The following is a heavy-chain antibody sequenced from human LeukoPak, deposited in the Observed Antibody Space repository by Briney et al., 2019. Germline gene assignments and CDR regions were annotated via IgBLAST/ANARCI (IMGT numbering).Heavy chain of an antibody. Sequence: GGSLRLSCAASGFIVSSTNMNWVRQALGKGLEWVSIIYSGDNTYYANSVKGRFTISRDNSKNTVYLQMNSLRAEDTAVYYCARRHAAGNNAFDSWGQGTLVTVAS. CDR3: ARRHAAGNNAFDS. V-gene: IGHV3-53*01. CDR2: IYSGDNT. CDR1: GFIVSSTN. D-gene: IGHD1/OR15-1a*01. J-gene: IGHJ3*01.